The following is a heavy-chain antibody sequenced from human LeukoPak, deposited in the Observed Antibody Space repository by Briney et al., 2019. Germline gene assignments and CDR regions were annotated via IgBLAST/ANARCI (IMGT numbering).Heavy chain of an antibody. J-gene: IGHJ4*02. V-gene: IGHV3-48*02. CDR2: IRAYSTAT. CDR1: GFXFSYYN. CDR3: ASPLGPPPGY. Sequence: GGSLRLSCVASGFXFSYYNINWVRQAPGKGLEWIAHIRAYSTATYYADSVKGRFTVSRDDANNALYLQMNSLKDEDTALYFCASPLGPPPGYWGQGTLVTVSS.